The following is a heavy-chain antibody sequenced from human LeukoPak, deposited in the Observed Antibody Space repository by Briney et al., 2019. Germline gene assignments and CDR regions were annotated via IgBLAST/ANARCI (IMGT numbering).Heavy chain of an antibody. CDR2: MNTNTGNP. J-gene: IGHJ3*02. Sequence: ASVKVSCKASGYTFTTYTMNWVRQAPGQGLEWMGWMNTNTGNPTYAQGFTGRFVFSLDTSVSTAYLQISSLKAEDTAVYYCARGQGERSSWYPRGVGDDAFDIWGQGTMVTVSS. V-gene: IGHV7-4-1*02. D-gene: IGHD6-13*01. CDR3: ARGQGERSSWYPRGVGDDAFDI. CDR1: GYTFTTYT.